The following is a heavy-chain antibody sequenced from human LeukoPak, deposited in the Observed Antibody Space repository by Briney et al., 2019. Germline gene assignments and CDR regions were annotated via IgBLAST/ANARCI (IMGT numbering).Heavy chain of an antibody. CDR3: AREVGATERGYYFDY. J-gene: IGHJ4*02. Sequence: SQTLSLTCTVSGGSISSGGYCWSWIRQHPGKGLEWIGYIYYSGSTYYNPSLKSRVTISVDTSKNQFSLKLSSVTAADTAVYYCAREVGATERGYYFDYWGQGTLVTVSS. CDR1: GGSISSGGYC. V-gene: IGHV4-31*03. D-gene: IGHD1-26*01. CDR2: IYYSGST.